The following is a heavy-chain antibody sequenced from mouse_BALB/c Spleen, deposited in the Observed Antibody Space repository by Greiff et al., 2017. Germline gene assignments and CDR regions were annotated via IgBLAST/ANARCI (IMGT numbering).Heavy chain of an antibody. D-gene: IGHD2-4*01. V-gene: IGHV5-6-4*01. Sequence: EVQRVESGGGLVKPGGSLKLSCAASGFTFSSYTMTWVRQTPEKRLEWVATISSGGSYTYYPDSVKGRFTISRDNAKNTLYLQMSSLKSEDTAMYYCTRDDYAMDYWGQGTSVTVSS. CDR2: ISSGGSYT. CDR1: GFTFSSYT. J-gene: IGHJ4*01. CDR3: TRDDYAMDY.